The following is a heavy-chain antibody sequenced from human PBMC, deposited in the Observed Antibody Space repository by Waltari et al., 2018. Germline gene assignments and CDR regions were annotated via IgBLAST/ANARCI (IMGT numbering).Heavy chain of an antibody. D-gene: IGHD2-15*01. J-gene: IGHJ3*01. CDR1: GSLFSSYW. Sequence: EVQLVQAGAEVKKPGESLKISCEASGSLFSSYWIGWGRQKPGKGLEWMGIIYPSDSDIKYSPSFQGQVTISVDKSINTAYLQWSSLKASDTATYFCARQKYCSGVSCYIEGDAFEVWGQGTVVTVSS. CDR3: ARQKYCSGVSCYIEGDAFEV. V-gene: IGHV5-51*01. CDR2: IYPSDSDI.